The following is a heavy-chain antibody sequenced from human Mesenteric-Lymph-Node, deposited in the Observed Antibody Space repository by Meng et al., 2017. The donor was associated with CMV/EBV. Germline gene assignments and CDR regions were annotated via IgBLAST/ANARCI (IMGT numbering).Heavy chain of an antibody. CDR3: ARDRLELRDYYYGMDV. D-gene: IGHD1-7*01. CDR2: ISYDGSNK. Sequence: GGSLRLSCAASGFTFSSYAMHWVRQAPGKGLEWVAVISYDGSNKYYADSVKGRFTISRDNSKNTLYLQMNSLRAEDTAVYYCARDRLELRDYYYGMDVWGQGTTVTVSS. CDR1: GFTFSSYA. J-gene: IGHJ6*02. V-gene: IGHV3-30-3*01.